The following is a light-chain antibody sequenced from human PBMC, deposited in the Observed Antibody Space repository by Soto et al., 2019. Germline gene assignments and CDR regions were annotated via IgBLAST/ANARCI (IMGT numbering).Light chain of an antibody. V-gene: IGKV1-33*01. CDR2: DAS. J-gene: IGKJ3*01. Sequence: DLQMTQSPSSLSASVGDRVTITCQASQDTSNYLKWYQPKPGQAPKLLIYDASNLETGTPSRFRGSVSGTAFTFTISSLQPEEIVPYYRERYDNLLFTFGPGTKVDIK. CDR1: QDTSNY. CDR3: ERYDNLLFT.